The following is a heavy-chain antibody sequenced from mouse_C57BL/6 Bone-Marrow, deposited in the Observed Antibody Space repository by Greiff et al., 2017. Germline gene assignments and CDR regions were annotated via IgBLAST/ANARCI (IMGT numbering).Heavy chain of an antibody. D-gene: IGHD1-1*01. CDR1: GFNIKDDY. V-gene: IGHV14-4*01. J-gene: IGHJ1*03. CDR3: TTGYGSSYLRYCDV. Sequence: VQLKESGAELVRPGASVKLSCTASGFNIKDDYMHWVKQRPEQGLEWIGWIDPENGDTEYASKFQGKATITADTSSNTAYLQLSSLTSEDAAVYYCTTGYGSSYLRYCDVWGTGTTVTVSS. CDR2: IDPENGDT.